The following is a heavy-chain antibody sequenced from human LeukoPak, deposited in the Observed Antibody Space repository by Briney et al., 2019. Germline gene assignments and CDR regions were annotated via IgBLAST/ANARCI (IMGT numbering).Heavy chain of an antibody. Sequence: SGPTLVKPTQTLTLTCTFSGFSLSTSGVAVGWIRQPPGKALEWLALIYWDDDKRYSPSLRSRLTITKDTSKNQVVLTLTNMDPVDRATYYCAHSKTGLLILYYFDYWGKGALVTVSS. V-gene: IGHV2-5*02. D-gene: IGHD2/OR15-2a*01. CDR1: GFSLSTSGVA. CDR2: IYWDDDK. J-gene: IGHJ4*02. CDR3: AHSKTGLLILYYFDY.